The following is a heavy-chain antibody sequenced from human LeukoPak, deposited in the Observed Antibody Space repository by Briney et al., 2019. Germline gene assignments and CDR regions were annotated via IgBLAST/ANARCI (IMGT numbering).Heavy chain of an antibody. D-gene: IGHD3-16*02. V-gene: IGHV1-18*01. Sequence: GSVKVSCKASGYTFTSYGISWVRQAPGQGLEWMGWISAYNGNTNYAQKLQGRVTMTTDTSTSTAYMELRSLRSDDTAVYYCARDPSPMITFGGVIVPTADYWGQGNPGHRLL. CDR2: ISAYNGNT. CDR1: GYTFTSYG. CDR3: ARDPSPMITFGGVIVPTADY. J-gene: IGHJ4*02.